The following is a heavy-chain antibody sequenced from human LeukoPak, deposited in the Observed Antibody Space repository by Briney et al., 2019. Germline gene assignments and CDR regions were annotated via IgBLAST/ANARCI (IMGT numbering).Heavy chain of an antibody. CDR2: INHSGST. CDR1: GGSFSGYY. Sequence: SETLSLTCAVYGGSFSGYYWSWIRQPPGKGLEWIGEINHSGSTNYNPSLKSRVTISVDTSKNQFSLKLRSVTAADTAVYYCARARGAVAIDYWGQGTLVTVSS. D-gene: IGHD6-19*01. CDR3: ARARGAVAIDY. V-gene: IGHV4-34*01. J-gene: IGHJ4*02.